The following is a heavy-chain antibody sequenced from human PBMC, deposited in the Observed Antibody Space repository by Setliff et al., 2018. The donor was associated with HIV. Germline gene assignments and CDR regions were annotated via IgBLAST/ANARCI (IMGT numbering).Heavy chain of an antibody. V-gene: IGHV4-38-2*01. J-gene: IGHJ4*02. CDR2: IYHSGST. CDR3: ARGRGNDYVWGSYRYFDY. D-gene: IGHD3-16*02. Sequence: SETLSLTCAVSGYSISSGYYWGWIRQPPGKGLEWIGSIYHSGSTYYNPSLKNRVTISVDTSKNQFSLKLSSVTAADTAVYYCARGRGNDYVWGSYRYFDYWGQGTLVTVSS. CDR1: GYSISSGYY.